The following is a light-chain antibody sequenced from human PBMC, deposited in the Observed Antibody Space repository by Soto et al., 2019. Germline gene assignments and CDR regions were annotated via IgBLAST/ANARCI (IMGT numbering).Light chain of an antibody. CDR3: SSYTSSSTLDV. V-gene: IGLV2-14*01. CDR2: EVS. J-gene: IGLJ1*01. Sequence: QSVLTQPASVSGSPGQSITISCTGTSSDVGGYNYVSWYQQHPGKAPKLMIYEVSNRPSGVSNRFSGSKSGNTASLTISGRQAEDEADYYCSSYTSSSTLDVFGTGTTLTVL. CDR1: SSDVGGYNY.